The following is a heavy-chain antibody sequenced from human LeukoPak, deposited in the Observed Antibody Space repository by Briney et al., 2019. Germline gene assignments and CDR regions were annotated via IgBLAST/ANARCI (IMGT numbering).Heavy chain of an antibody. V-gene: IGHV4-59*01. D-gene: IGHD3-3*01. J-gene: IGHJ4*02. Sequence: PSETLSLTCTVSGGSISSYYWSWIRQPPGKGLEWIGYIYYSGSTNYNPSLKSRVTISVDTSKNQFSLKLSSVTAADTAVYYCARVSGFWSGFGYFDYWGRGTLVTVSS. CDR2: IYYSGST. CDR3: ARVSGFWSGFGYFDY. CDR1: GGSISSYY.